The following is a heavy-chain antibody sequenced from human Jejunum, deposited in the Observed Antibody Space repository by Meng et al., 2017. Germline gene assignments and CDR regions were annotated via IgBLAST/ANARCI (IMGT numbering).Heavy chain of an antibody. D-gene: IGHD5-12*01. CDR1: GGSISRTTYY. CDR3: ARYLSYSAVDS. V-gene: IGHV4-39*07. Sequence: SETLSLTCTVSGGSISRTTYYWGWIRQPPRKGLEWIGSIYYSGRSYYNPSLKSPVTMSVDTSKNQFSLKLSSVTAADTAVYYCARYLSYSAVDSWGQGTLVTVSS. J-gene: IGHJ4*02. CDR2: IYYSGRS.